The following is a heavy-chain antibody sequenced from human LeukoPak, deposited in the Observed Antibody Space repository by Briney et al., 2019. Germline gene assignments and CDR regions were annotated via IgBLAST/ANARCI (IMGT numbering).Heavy chain of an antibody. CDR3: ARDLGYCSGGSCYLYGMDV. CDR2: INADNGNT. V-gene: IGHV1-3*01. Sequence: GASVKVSCKASGYTFTSYAMHWVRQAPGQWLEWMGWINADNGNTKYSQKFQGRVTITRDTAASTTYMELSSLRSEDTAVYYCARDLGYCSGGSCYLYGMDVWGQGTTVTVSS. CDR1: GYTFTSYA. J-gene: IGHJ6*02. D-gene: IGHD2-15*01.